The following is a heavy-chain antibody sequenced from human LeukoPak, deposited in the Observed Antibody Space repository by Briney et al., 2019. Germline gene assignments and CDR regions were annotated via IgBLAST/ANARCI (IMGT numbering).Heavy chain of an antibody. V-gene: IGHV3-23*01. CDR3: AVGSYLGRNFDY. J-gene: IGHJ4*02. Sequence: PGGSLRLSCAASGFPFSSYAMSWVRQAPGKGLEWVSAISGSGGSTYYADSLKGRFTISRDNSKNTLYLQMDSLRAEDTAVYYSAVGSYLGRNFDYWGQGTLVTVSS. CDR2: ISGSGGST. D-gene: IGHD1-26*01. CDR1: GFPFSSYA.